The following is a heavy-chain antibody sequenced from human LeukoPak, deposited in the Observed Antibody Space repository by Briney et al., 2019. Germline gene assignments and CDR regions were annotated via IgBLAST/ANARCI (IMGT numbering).Heavy chain of an antibody. J-gene: IGHJ4*02. V-gene: IGHV3-30*04. Sequence: AGGSLRLSCAASGSTFSSFTTHWVRQAPGKGLEWVAVISSDGTIQSYADSVKDRFTISRDNPNNTLFLHMNSLRPEDTAIYYCARGYNAGWFDYWGQGTLVTVSS. CDR3: ARGYNAGWFDY. CDR2: ISSDGTIQ. D-gene: IGHD6-19*01. CDR1: GSTFSSFT.